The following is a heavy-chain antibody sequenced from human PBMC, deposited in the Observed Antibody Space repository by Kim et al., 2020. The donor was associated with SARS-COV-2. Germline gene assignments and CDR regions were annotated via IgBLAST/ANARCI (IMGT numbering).Heavy chain of an antibody. J-gene: IGHJ4*02. D-gene: IGHD3-10*01. Sequence: GGSLRLSCAASGFIFSDYYMSWIRQAPGKGLEWVSYISNSGSTIYYADSVKGRFTISRDNAKNSLDLQMNSLRTEDTAVYYCAREVVRVIGWGPGPVDYWGQGTLVTVSS. V-gene: IGHV3-11*01. CDR1: GFIFSDYY. CDR2: ISNSGSTI. CDR3: AREVVRVIGWGPGPVDY.